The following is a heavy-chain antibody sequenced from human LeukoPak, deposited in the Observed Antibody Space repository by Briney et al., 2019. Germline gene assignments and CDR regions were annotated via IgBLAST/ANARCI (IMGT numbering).Heavy chain of an antibody. V-gene: IGHV3-21*01. Sequence: GGSLRLSCAASGFTFSSYSMNWARQGSGKGLEWVSYISSSSTYINYADSVKGRFTISRDNAKNSLYLEMNSLRAEDTAVYHCVRGAGTSYFDYWGQGTLVTVSS. CDR1: GFTFSSYS. CDR3: VRGAGTSYFDY. CDR2: ISSSSTYI. J-gene: IGHJ4*02. D-gene: IGHD1-1*01.